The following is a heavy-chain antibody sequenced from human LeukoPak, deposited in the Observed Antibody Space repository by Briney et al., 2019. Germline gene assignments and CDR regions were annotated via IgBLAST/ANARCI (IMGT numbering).Heavy chain of an antibody. CDR2: IYPGHSYT. CDR1: GCRFTSYW. D-gene: IGHD6-6*01. V-gene: IGHV5-51*01. J-gene: IGHJ6*03. Sequence: GGSRQISCKGSGCRFTSYWIGGVRQLPGKGREGMGIIYPGHSYTRYNPSFQAQVTISPDKSISPAYLQWSSLKASDTAMYYCARHFRPVPYYMDVWGKGTTVTVSS. CDR3: ARHFRPVPYYMDV.